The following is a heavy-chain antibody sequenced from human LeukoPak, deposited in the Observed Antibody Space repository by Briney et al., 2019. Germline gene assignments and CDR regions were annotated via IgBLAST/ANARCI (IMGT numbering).Heavy chain of an antibody. CDR2: IYYSGST. V-gene: IGHV4-59*01. CDR3: ARGTAVAGT. J-gene: IGHJ5*02. Sequence: PSETLSLTCTVSGDSISNYYWSWIRQPPGKGLEWIGYIYYSGSTNYNPSLKSRVTISVDTSKKQFSLRLSSVTAADTAVYYCARGTAVAGTWGQGALVIVSS. CDR1: GDSISNYY. D-gene: IGHD6-19*01.